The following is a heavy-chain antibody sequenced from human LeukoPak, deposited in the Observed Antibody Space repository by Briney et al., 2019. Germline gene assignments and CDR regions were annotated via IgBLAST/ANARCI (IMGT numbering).Heavy chain of an antibody. CDR1: GFTLNRYY. V-gene: IGHV3-7*01. CDR2: IKQDGSGE. J-gene: IGHJ3*02. CDR3: ARDTDCDGDCYWGAFDI. D-gene: IGHD2-21*01. Sequence: GGSLRLSCVASGFTLNRYYMSWVRQAPGKGLEWVASIKQDGSGEYVDSVRGRFTISRDNAQNSMYLQVNSLRAEDTAAYYCARDTDCDGDCYWGAFDIWGQGTVVAVSS.